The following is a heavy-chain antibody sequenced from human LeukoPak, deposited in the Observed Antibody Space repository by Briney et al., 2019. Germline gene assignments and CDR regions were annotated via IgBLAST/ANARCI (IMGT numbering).Heavy chain of an antibody. V-gene: IGHV5-51*01. CDR3: ARTTRGYSYGTDDAFDI. CDR2: IYPGDSET. D-gene: IGHD5-18*01. J-gene: IGHJ3*02. Sequence: GESLKISCKGSGYSFASYWIGWVRQMPGKGLEWMGIIYPGDSETRYSPSFQSQVTISADKSISTAYLQWSSLKASDTAMYYCARTTRGYSYGTDDAFDIWGQGTMVTVSP. CDR1: GYSFASYW.